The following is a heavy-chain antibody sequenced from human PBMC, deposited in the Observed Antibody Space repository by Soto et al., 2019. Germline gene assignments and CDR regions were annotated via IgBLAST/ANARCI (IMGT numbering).Heavy chain of an antibody. V-gene: IGHV3-30-3*01. D-gene: IGHD6-13*01. Sequence: GGSLRLSCAASGFTFSSYAMHWVRQAPGKGLEWVAVISYDGSNKYYADSVKGRFTISRDNSKNTLYLQMNSLRAEDTAVYYGVGQQQLIYSSEDDAFDIWGQGTMVTVSS. CDR2: ISYDGSNK. CDR1: GFTFSSYA. CDR3: VGQQQLIYSSEDDAFDI. J-gene: IGHJ3*02.